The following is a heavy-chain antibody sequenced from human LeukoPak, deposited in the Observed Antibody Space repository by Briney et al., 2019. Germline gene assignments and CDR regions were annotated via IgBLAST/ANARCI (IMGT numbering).Heavy chain of an antibody. CDR3: AGRLYDSARNFDY. Sequence: SGTLSLTCAVSGGSISISNWWSWVRQPPGKGLEWIGEIYHSGSTNYNPSLKSRVTISVDKSKNQFSLKLSSVTAADTAVYYCAGRLYDSARNFDYWGQGALVTVSS. CDR1: GGSISISNW. D-gene: IGHD3-22*01. J-gene: IGHJ4*02. CDR2: IYHSGST. V-gene: IGHV4-4*02.